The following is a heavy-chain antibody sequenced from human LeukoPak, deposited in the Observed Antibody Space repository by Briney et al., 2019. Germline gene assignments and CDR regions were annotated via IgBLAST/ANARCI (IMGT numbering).Heavy chain of an antibody. V-gene: IGHV4-59*12. CDR2: IYYSGST. CDR1: GGSISSYY. CDR3: ARETLYYYDSSGYYYFDY. D-gene: IGHD3-22*01. Sequence: SETLSLTCTVSGGSISSYYWSWIRQPPGKGLEWIGYIYYSGSTYYNPSLKSRVTISVDTSKNQFSLKLSSVTAADTAVYYCARETLYYYDSSGYYYFDYWGQGTLVTVSS. J-gene: IGHJ4*02.